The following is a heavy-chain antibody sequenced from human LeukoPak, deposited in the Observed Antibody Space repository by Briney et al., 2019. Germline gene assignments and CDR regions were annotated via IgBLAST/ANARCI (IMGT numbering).Heavy chain of an antibody. CDR1: GYTLTELS. D-gene: IGHD1/OR15-1a*01. CDR2: FDPEDGET. Sequence: ASVKVSCKVSGYTLTELSMHWVRQAPGKGLEWMGGFDPEDGETIYAQKFQGRVTMTEDTSTDTAYMELSSLRSEDTAVYYCATAGPNYRAFDIWGQGTMVTVSS. CDR3: ATAGPNYRAFDI. J-gene: IGHJ3*02. V-gene: IGHV1-24*01.